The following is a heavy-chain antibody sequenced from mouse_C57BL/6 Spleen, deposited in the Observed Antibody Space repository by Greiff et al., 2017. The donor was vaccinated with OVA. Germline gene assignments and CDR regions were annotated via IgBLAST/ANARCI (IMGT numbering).Heavy chain of an antibody. V-gene: IGHV14-4*01. CDR3: TRSYDYGDWFAY. CDR1: GFNIKDDY. D-gene: IGHD2-4*01. Sequence: VHVKQSGAELVRPGASVKLSCTASGFNIKDDYMHWVKQRPEQGLEWIGWIDPENGDTEYASKFQGKATITADTSSNTAYLQLSSLTSEDTAVYYCTRSYDYGDWFAYWGQGTLVTVSA. J-gene: IGHJ3*01. CDR2: IDPENGDT.